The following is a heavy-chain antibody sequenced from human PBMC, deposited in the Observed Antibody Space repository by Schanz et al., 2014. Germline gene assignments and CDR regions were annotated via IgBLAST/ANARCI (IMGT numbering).Heavy chain of an antibody. Sequence: QVQLVQSWAEVKGPGASVKVSCKASGYSFTPFPIHWVRQAPGQRLEWMGWINAGTGNTEYSQKFQGRVTITRDTLASTAYMELRSLRSDDTAMYYCATMWGYCTATACQILEVLDVWGQGTMVTVSS. J-gene: IGHJ3*01. V-gene: IGHV1-3*01. CDR3: ATMWGYCTATACQILEVLDV. CDR2: INAGTGNT. D-gene: IGHD2-8*02. CDR1: GYSFTPFP.